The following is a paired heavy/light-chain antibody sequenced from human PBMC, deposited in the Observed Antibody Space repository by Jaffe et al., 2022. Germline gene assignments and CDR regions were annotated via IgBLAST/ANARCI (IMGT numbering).Light chain of an antibody. J-gene: IGLJ3*02. CDR3: NSFTSSNTCV. Sequence: QSALTQPASLSGSPGQSITISCTGTSRDVGGYNYVSWYQQHPGKAPKLIIYDVSNRPSGVSNRFSGSKSGNTASLTISGLQAEDEADYYCNSFTSSNTCVFGGGTKLTVL. CDR2: DVS. CDR1: SRDVGGYNY. V-gene: IGLV2-14*03.
Heavy chain of an antibody. V-gene: IGHV4-38-2*01. D-gene: IGHD3-10*01. CDR3: ARRGRGTAFDI. CDR1: SYSISNGYY. J-gene: IGHJ3*02. CDR2: IFHSGNT. Sequence: QVQLQESGPGLVKPSETLSLTCVVSSYSISNGYYWGWIRQPPGKGLEWIGSIFHSGNTYYTPSVESRVTISVDTSNNQFSLKLNSVTAADTAVYYCARRGRGTAFDIWGQGTMVTVSS.